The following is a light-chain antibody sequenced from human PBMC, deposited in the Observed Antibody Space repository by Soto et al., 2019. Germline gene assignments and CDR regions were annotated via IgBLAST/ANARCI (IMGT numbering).Light chain of an antibody. V-gene: IGLV2-23*02. CDR3: CSYASGGTFE. CDR2: EDS. J-gene: IGLJ2*01. CDR1: SSDVGTYKL. Sequence: QSVLTQPASVSGSPGQSITISCTGTSSDVGTYKLVSWYQESPGKAPKLMIYEDSKRPSGVSDRFSGSKSGNTASLTISGLQAEDEADYYCCSYASGGTFEFGGGTKVTVL.